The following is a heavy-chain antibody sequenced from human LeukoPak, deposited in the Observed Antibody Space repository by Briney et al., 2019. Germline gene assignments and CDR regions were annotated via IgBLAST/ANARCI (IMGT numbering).Heavy chain of an antibody. CDR3: ARAGDSSFAFDI. D-gene: IGHD3-22*01. V-gene: IGHV3-48*03. CDR2: ISSSGSTI. CDR1: GFTFSSYE. Sequence: GGSLRLSCAASGFTFSSYEMNWVRQAPGKGLEWVSYISSSGSTIYYADSVKGRFTISRDNAKNSLYLQMNSLRAEDTAVYYCARAGDSSFAFDIWGQGTMVTVSS. J-gene: IGHJ3*02.